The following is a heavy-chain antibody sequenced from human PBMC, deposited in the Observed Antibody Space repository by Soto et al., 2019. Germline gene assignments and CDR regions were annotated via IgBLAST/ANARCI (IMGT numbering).Heavy chain of an antibody. D-gene: IGHD2-2*01. CDR1: GFTFSNAW. CDR3: TLRVVTAVPFDY. Sequence: PGGSLRLSCAASGFTFSNAWMSWVRQAPGKGLEWVGRIKSKTDGGTTDYAAPVKGRFTISRDDSKNTLYLQMNSLKTEDTAVYYCTLRVVTAVPFDYWGQGTLVTVSS. V-gene: IGHV3-15*01. J-gene: IGHJ4*02. CDR2: IKSKTDGGTT.